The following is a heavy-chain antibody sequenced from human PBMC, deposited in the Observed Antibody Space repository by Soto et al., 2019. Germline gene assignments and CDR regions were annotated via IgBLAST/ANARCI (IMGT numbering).Heavy chain of an antibody. Sequence: GASVKVSCKASGVTFSSYAISWVRQAPGQGLEWMGGIIPIFGTANYAQKFQGRVTITADKSTSTAYMELSSLRSEDTAVYYCARDRGDGYNFNYYGMDVWGQGTTVTVSS. D-gene: IGHD5-12*01. V-gene: IGHV1-69*06. CDR2: IIPIFGTA. CDR1: GVTFSSYA. CDR3: ARDRGDGYNFNYYGMDV. J-gene: IGHJ6*02.